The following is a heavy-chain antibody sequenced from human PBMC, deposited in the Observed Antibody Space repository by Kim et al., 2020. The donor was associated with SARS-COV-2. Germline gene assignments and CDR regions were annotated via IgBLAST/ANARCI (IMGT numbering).Heavy chain of an antibody. J-gene: IGHJ6*03. Sequence: ADSVKGRFTISRDNAKNSLYLQMNSLRAEDTAVYYCASAGAYYYYYYMDVWGKGTTVTVSS. CDR3: ASAGAYYYYYYMDV. V-gene: IGHV3-48*03.